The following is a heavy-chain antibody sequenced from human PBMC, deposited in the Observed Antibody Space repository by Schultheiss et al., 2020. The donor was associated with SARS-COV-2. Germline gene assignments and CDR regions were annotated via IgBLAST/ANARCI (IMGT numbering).Heavy chain of an antibody. CDR1: GFTFSSYA. Sequence: GESLKISCAASGFTFSSYAMSWVRQAPGKGLEWVSAISGSGGSTYYADSVKGRFTISRDNSKNTLYLQMNSLRAEDTAVYYCARASGSFNYYYMDVWGKGTTVTVSS. CDR2: ISGSGGST. CDR3: ARASGSFNYYYMDV. D-gene: IGHD1-26*01. V-gene: IGHV3-23*01. J-gene: IGHJ6*03.